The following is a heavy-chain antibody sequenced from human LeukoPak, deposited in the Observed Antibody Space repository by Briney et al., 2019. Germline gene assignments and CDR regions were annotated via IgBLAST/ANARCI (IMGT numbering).Heavy chain of an antibody. J-gene: IGHJ6*03. CDR2: ISSSGSTI. V-gene: IGHV3-48*03. CDR1: GFTFSSYE. D-gene: IGHD3-10*01. Sequence: GGSLRLSCAASGFTFSSYEMNWVRQAPGKGLEWVSYISSSGSTIYYADSVKGRFTISRDNAKNSLYLQMNSLRAEDTAVYYCVRVVVGGSGSYWDYYYYMVVWGKGTTVTISS. CDR3: VRVVVGGSGSYWDYYYYMVV.